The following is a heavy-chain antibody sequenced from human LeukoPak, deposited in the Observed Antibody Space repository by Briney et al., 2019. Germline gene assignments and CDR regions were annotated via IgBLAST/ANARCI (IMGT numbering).Heavy chain of an antibody. CDR2: IRYDGSNK. J-gene: IGHJ3*01. CDR3: ARQAVARPFDL. Sequence: PGGSLRLSCAASGLTFSSYGMHWVRQAPGKGLEWVAFIRYDGSNKYYADSVKGRFTISRDNAQSSLYLQMNSLRAGDTAVYYCARQAVARPFDLWGQGTMVAVSS. CDR1: GLTFSSYG. V-gene: IGHV3-30*02.